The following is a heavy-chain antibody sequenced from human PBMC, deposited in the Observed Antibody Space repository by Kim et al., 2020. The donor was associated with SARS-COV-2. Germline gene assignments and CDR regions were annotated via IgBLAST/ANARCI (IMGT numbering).Heavy chain of an antibody. Sequence: LKGRVTISVATSKNQFSLKLSSVTAADTAVYYCARGYCSGGSCYYWYFDLWGRGTLVTVSS. V-gene: IGHV4-30-2*04. CDR3: ARGYCSGGSCYYWYFDL. D-gene: IGHD2-15*01. J-gene: IGHJ2*01.